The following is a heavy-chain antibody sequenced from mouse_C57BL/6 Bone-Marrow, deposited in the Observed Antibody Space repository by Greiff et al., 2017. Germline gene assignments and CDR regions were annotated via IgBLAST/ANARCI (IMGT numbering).Heavy chain of an antibody. Sequence: EVQLVESGAELVRPGASVKLSCTASGFNFKDDYMHWVKQRPEQGLEWIGWIDPENGDTKYASKFQGKATITADTSSNTAYLQLSSLTSEDTAVYYCTTAYYSNYVGYWGQGTTLTVSS. V-gene: IGHV14-4*01. CDR2: IDPENGDT. CDR3: TTAYYSNYVGY. J-gene: IGHJ2*01. CDR1: GFNFKDDY. D-gene: IGHD2-5*01.